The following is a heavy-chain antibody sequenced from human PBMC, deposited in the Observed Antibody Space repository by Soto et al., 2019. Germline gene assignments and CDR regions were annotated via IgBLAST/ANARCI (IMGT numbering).Heavy chain of an antibody. CDR3: ARVALWFGELYGAFDI. J-gene: IGHJ3*02. CDR1: GFTFSSYA. Sequence: PGGSLRLSCAASGFTFSSYAMHWVRQAPGKGLEYVSAISSNGGSTYYANSVKGRFTISRDNSKNTLYLQMGSLRAEDMAVYYCARVALWFGELYGAFDIWGQGIMVTVS. D-gene: IGHD3-10*01. V-gene: IGHV3-64*01. CDR2: ISSNGGST.